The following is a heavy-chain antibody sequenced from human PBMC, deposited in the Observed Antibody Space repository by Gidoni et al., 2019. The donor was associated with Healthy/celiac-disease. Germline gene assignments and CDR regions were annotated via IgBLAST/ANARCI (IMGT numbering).Heavy chain of an antibody. CDR2: INPRGGST. D-gene: IGHD3-10*01. CDR1: GYTFTSYY. J-gene: IGHJ3*02. V-gene: IGHV1-46*03. Sequence: QVQLVQSGAEVKKPGASVKVSCQASGYTFTSYYMHWVRQSPGQGLEWMGIINPRGGSTSYAQKFQGRVTMTRDTSTSTVYMELSSLRSEDTAVYYCARDITMGAFDIWGQGTMVTVSS. CDR3: ARDITMGAFDI.